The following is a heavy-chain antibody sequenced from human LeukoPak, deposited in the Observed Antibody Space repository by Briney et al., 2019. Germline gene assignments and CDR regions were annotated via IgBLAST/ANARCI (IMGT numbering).Heavy chain of an antibody. CDR1: GGTFSSYA. CDR3: ARAPHYYGSGPYYFDY. J-gene: IGHJ4*02. CDR2: IIPIFGTA. V-gene: IGHV1-69*13. D-gene: IGHD3-10*01. Sequence: SVKVSCKASGGTFSSYAISWVRQAPGQGLEWMGGIIPIFGTANYAQKFQGRVTITADESTSTAYMELSSLRSEDTAVYYCARAPHYYGSGPYYFDYWGQGPLVTVSS.